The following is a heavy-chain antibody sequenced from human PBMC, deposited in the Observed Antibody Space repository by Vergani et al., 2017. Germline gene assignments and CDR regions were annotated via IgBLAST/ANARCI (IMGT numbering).Heavy chain of an antibody. CDR3: ANDPADIVVVVAACDRDY. D-gene: IGHD2-15*01. Sequence: EVQLLESGGGLVQPGGSLRLSCAASGFTFSSYAMSWVRQAPGKGLEWVSAISGSGGSTYYAEAVKGRFTISRDNYKNTLYLKMNSKRAEDTAVYYCANDPADIVVVVAACDRDYWGQGTLVTVSS. J-gene: IGHJ4*02. V-gene: IGHV3-23*01. CDR1: GFTFSSYA. CDR2: ISGSGGST.